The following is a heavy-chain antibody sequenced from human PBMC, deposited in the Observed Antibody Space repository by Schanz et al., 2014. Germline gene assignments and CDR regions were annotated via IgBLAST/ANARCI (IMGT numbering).Heavy chain of an antibody. J-gene: IGHJ4*02. CDR2: INSDGSTT. D-gene: IGHD5-18*01. V-gene: IGHV3-74*02. CDR1: GFTFSSYW. Sequence: VQLVESGGGVVQPGRSLRLSCAASGFTFSSYWMHWVRQAPGKGLVWVSRINSDGSTTIYADSVKGRFTISRDNSNNTVFLQMNSLRAEDTAVYYCAKYGGGYSYGFVEYWGQGILXTVSS. CDR3: AKYGGGYSYGFVEY.